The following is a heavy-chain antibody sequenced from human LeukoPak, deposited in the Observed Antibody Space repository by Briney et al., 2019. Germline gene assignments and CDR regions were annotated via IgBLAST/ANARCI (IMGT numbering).Heavy chain of an antibody. Sequence: ASVKASCKTSGYTFASYGVTWVRQAPGQGLEWMGWISTYNGHTNYAQKLQGRVTMTTDTSTSTAYMELRSLRSDDTAVYYCARQVDSTMALPDYWGQGTLVTVSS. CDR3: ARQVDSTMALPDY. V-gene: IGHV1-18*01. D-gene: IGHD3-10*01. CDR1: GYTFASYG. J-gene: IGHJ4*02. CDR2: ISTYNGHT.